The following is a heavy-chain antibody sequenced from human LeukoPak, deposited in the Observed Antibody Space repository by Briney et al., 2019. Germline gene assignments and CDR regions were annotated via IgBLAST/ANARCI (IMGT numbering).Heavy chain of an antibody. J-gene: IGHJ5*02. V-gene: IGHV4-38-2*01. CDR1: GFTFSDYY. CDR3: ARAYSSSWYFNWFDP. Sequence: GSLRLSCVASGFTFSDYYMSWIRQAPGKGLEWIGNIYHTGSTYYNPSLKSRVTISVDTSKNQFSLKLSSVTAADTAVYYCARAYSSSWYFNWFDPWGQGTLVTVSS. CDR2: IYHTGST. D-gene: IGHD6-13*01.